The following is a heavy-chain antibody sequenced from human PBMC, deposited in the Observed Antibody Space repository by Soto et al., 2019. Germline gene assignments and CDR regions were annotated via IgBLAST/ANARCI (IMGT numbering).Heavy chain of an antibody. CDR2: ISGYSSYI. V-gene: IGHV3-21*01. Sequence: EVQVVESGGGLVKPGGSLRLSCAASGFTFSDYTMNWLCQAPGKGLEWVSSISGYSSYIFYADSVKGRFSISRDNAKNSLSLQMNNLRAEDTAVYYCARSRGVVEPAAISDYWGQGTLVTVSS. CDR3: ARSRGVVEPAAISDY. CDR1: GFTFSDYT. J-gene: IGHJ4*02. D-gene: IGHD2-2*01.